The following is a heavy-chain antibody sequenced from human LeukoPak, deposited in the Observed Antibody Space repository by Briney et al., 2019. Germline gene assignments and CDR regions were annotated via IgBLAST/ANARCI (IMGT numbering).Heavy chain of an antibody. CDR2: IYTSGST. CDR1: GGSIRSGSYY. CDR3: AREWGLRFLSP. J-gene: IGHJ5*02. V-gene: IGHV4-61*02. Sequence: PSETLSLTCTVSGGSIRSGSYYWSWIRQPAGKGLEWIGRIYTSGSTNYNPSLKSRVTISVDTSKNQFSLKLSSVTAADTAVYYCAREWGLRFLSPWGQGTLVTVSS. D-gene: IGHD3-3*01.